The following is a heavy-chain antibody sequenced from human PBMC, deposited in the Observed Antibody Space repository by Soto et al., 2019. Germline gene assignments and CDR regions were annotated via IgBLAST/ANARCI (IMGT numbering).Heavy chain of an antibody. D-gene: IGHD3-22*01. CDR3: ARDRYSYDSRAYQGVDWYFDL. Sequence: GGSVRLSCAASGFTFNNYGMHWVRQAPGKGLEWVAVIWYDGSHESYADSVKGRFTISRDNSKNTLYLQMNSLRAEDTAVYYCARDRYSYDSRAYQGVDWYFDLWGRGTLVTVSS. CDR2: IWYDGSHE. CDR1: GFTFNNYG. J-gene: IGHJ2*01. V-gene: IGHV3-33*01.